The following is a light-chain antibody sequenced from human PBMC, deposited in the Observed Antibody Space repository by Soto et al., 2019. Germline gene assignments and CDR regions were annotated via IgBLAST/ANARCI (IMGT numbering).Light chain of an antibody. CDR1: SGHSSYI. Sequence: QPVLTQSSSASASLGSSVKLTCTLSSGHSSYIIAWHQQQPGKAPRYLMKLEGSGSYNKGSGVPDRFSGSSSGAHRYLTISNLQFEDEADYYCETWDSNIWVFGGGTKLTVL. V-gene: IGLV4-60*02. CDR3: ETWDSNIWV. J-gene: IGLJ3*02. CDR2: LEGSGSY.